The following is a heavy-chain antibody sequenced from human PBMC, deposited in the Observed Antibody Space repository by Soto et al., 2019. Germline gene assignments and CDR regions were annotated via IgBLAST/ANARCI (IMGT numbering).Heavy chain of an antibody. CDR1: GFSFSDYS. J-gene: IGHJ4*02. CDR3: ARLPKGSLVTA. D-gene: IGHD2-21*02. Sequence: LVESGGGLVYPGGSLRLSCVASGFSFSDYSMNWVRQAPGKGLQWVSYISSSSDNTYYADSVKGRFTVSRDNAKNALFLQMNSLRDDDTATYSCARLPKGSLVTAWGQGTRVTVSS. V-gene: IGHV3-48*02. CDR2: ISSSSDNT.